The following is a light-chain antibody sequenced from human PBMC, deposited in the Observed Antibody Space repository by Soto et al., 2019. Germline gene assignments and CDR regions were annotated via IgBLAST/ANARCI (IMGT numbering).Light chain of an antibody. V-gene: IGLV2-23*02. J-gene: IGLJ2*01. Sequence: QSALTQPASVSGSPGQSIAISCTGTSSNVGGYNFVSWYQQHPGKAPKLLIYEVNKRPSGVSNRFSGSTSDNTASLTISGLQAEDEADYYCCSYGGDRIFGGGTKVTVL. CDR1: SSNVGGYNF. CDR3: CSYGGDRI. CDR2: EVN.